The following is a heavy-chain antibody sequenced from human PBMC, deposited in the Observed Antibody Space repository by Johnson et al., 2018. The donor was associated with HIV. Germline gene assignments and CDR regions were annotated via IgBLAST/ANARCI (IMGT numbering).Heavy chain of an antibody. J-gene: IGHJ3*01. CDR3: ARDPPYGGNPSAFDV. V-gene: IGHV3-30-3*01. CDR1: GFSFSDYF. D-gene: IGHD4-23*01. CDR2: ISYDGINK. Sequence: QVQLVESGGGLVKPGGSLRLSCAASGFSFSDYFVSWIRQAPGKGLEWVTIISYDGINKYYADSVKGRFTISRDNSKDTLYLQMHSLRPEDTALYYCARDPPYGGNPSAFDVWGQGTMVTVSS.